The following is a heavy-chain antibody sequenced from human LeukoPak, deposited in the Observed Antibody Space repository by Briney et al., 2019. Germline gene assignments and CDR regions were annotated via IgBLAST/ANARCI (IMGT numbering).Heavy chain of an antibody. CDR2: ISSSSSYI. Sequence: GGSLRLSCAASGFTFSSYSMNWVRQAPGKGLQWVSSISSSSSYIYYADSVKGRLTISRDDAKNSLYLQMTSLRAEDTAVYYCAANWNDVRSDAFDIWGQGTMVTVSS. CDR1: GFTFSSYS. D-gene: IGHD1-1*01. V-gene: IGHV3-21*01. J-gene: IGHJ3*02. CDR3: AANWNDVRSDAFDI.